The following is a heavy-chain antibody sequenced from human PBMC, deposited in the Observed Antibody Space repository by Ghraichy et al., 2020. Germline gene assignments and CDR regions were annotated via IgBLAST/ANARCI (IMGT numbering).Heavy chain of an antibody. J-gene: IGHJ4*02. D-gene: IGHD3-9*01. CDR1: GLTFSNYW. CDR2: IKQDGSEK. Sequence: SCAASGLTFSNYWMSWVRQAPGKGLEWVANIKQDGSEKYYVDSVKGRFTISRDNAKNSLYLQMNSLRAEDTAVYYFALRYGSSYDYWGQGTLVTVSS. V-gene: IGHV3-7*03. CDR3: ALRYGSSYDY.